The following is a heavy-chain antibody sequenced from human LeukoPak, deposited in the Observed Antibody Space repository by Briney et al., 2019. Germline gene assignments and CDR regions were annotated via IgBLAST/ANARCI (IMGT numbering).Heavy chain of an antibody. Sequence: GGSLRLSCAASGFTFSDYYMSWIRQAPGRGLEWVSSISTGGCSTNYADSVKGRFTISGDNAKNSLYLQMNSLRAEDTALYCCAIAEGGPATAIYWGRGTLATVSS. CDR1: GFTFSDYY. CDR2: ISTGGCST. CDR3: AIAEGGPATAIY. V-gene: IGHV3-11*05. D-gene: IGHD2-21*02. J-gene: IGHJ4*02.